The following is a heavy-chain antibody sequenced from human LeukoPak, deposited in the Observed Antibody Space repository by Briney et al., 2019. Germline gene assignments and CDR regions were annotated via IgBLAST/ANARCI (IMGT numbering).Heavy chain of an antibody. CDR1: GGSISSYY. D-gene: IGHD3-3*01. J-gene: IGHJ2*01. V-gene: IGHV4-4*07. CDR3: ARAGALLEWLLYGGWYFDL. Sequence: SETLSLTCTVSGGSISSYYWSWIRRPAGKGLEWIGRIYTSGSTNYNPSLKSRVTMSVDTSKNQFSLKLSSVTAADTAVYYCARAGALLEWLLYGGWYFDLWGRGTLVTVSS. CDR2: IYTSGST.